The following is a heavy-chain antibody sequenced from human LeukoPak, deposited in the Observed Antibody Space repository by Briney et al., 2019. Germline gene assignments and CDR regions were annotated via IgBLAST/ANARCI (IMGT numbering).Heavy chain of an antibody. V-gene: IGHV1-2*06. CDR3: ARGGGRGYYDSSGYYHVR. CDR2: INPNSGGT. D-gene: IGHD3-22*01. Sequence: GASVKVSCKASGYTFTGYYMHWVRQAPGQGLEWMGRINPNSGGTNYAQKFQGRVTMTRDTSISTAYMELSRLGSDDTAVYYCARGGGRGYYDSSGYYHVRWGQGTLVTVSS. CDR1: GYTFTGYY. J-gene: IGHJ4*02.